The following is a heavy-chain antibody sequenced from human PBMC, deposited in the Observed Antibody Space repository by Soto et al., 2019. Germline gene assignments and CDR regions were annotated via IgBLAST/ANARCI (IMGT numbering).Heavy chain of an antibody. CDR2: IYYSGST. CDR1: GGSISSSSYY. CDR3: ARVSSGGGDYYYGMDV. V-gene: IGHV4-39*01. Sequence: PSETLSLTCTVSGGSISSSSYYWGWIRQPPGKGLEWIGSIYYSGSTYYNPSLKSRVTISVDTSKNQFFLKLSSVTAADTAVYYCARVSSGGGDYYYGMDVWGQGTTVTVSS. D-gene: IGHD6-19*01. J-gene: IGHJ6*02.